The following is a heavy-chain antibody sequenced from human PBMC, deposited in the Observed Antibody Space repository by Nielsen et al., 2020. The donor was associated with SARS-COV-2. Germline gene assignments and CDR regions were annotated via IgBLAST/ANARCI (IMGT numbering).Heavy chain of an antibody. D-gene: IGHD6-19*01. J-gene: IGHJ4*02. Sequence: SETLSLTCAVYGGSFSGYYWSWIRQPPEKGLEWIGEINHSGSTNYNPSLKSRVTISVDTSKNQFSLKLSSVTAADTAVYYCARGTTSGWYSVFVRPFDYWGQGTLVTVSS. CDR3: ARGTTSGWYSVFVRPFDY. CDR2: INHSGST. CDR1: GGSFSGYY. V-gene: IGHV4-34*01.